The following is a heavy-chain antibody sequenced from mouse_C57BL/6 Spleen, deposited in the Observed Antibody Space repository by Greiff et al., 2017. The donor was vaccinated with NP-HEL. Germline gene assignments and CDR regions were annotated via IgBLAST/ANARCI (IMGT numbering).Heavy chain of an antibody. J-gene: IGHJ2*01. V-gene: IGHV5-9*01. D-gene: IGHD1-1*01. Sequence: EVMLVESGGGLVKPGGSLKLSCAASGFTFSSYTMSWVRQTPEKRLEWVATISGGGGNTYYPDSVKGRFTISRDNAKNTLYLQMSSLRSEDTALYYCARHYGSYFDYWGQGTTLTVSS. CDR3: ARHYGSYFDY. CDR1: GFTFSSYT. CDR2: ISGGGGNT.